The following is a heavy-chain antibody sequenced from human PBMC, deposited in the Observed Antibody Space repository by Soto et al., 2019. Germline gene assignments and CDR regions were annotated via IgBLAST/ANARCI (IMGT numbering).Heavy chain of an antibody. J-gene: IGHJ4*02. CDR1: GFTFSSDW. CDR2: INQDGSEK. Sequence: GGSLRLSCAASGFTFSSDWMGWVRQAPGKGLEWVANINQDGSEKYYVDSVKGRFTISRDNAKNSLYLQVNSLRSEDTAMYYCVRSANWGQGTLVTVSS. CDR3: VRSAN. V-gene: IGHV3-7*05.